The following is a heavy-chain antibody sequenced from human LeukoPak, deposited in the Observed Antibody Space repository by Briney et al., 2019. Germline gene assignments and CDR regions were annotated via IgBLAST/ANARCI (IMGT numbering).Heavy chain of an antibody. CDR1: GYTFTSYG. D-gene: IGHD5-18*01. J-gene: IGHJ4*02. CDR2: ISAYNGNT. CDR3: ARDPDTAYFDY. V-gene: IGHV1-18*01. Sequence: GASVKVSCKASGYTFTSYGISWVRQAPGQGLEWMGWISAYNGNTNYAQKFQGRVTITADKSTSTAYMELSSQRSEDTAVYYCARDPDTAYFDYWGQGTLVTVSS.